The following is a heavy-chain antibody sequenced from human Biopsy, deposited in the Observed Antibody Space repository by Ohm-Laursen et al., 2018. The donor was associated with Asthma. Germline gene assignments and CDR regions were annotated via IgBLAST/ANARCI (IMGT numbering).Heavy chain of an antibody. J-gene: IGHJ4*02. CDR2: ISSSGAST. Sequence: SLRLSCAASGFTFSSYAMSWVRQAPGKGLEWVSSISSSGASTYYADSVKGRLTISRDNSKNTLYLQMSSLRADDTAVYYCAKGGTYTTDRYAYWGQGSLVTVSS. CDR3: AKGGTYTTDRYAY. D-gene: IGHD1-26*01. CDR1: GFTFSSYA. V-gene: IGHV3-23*01.